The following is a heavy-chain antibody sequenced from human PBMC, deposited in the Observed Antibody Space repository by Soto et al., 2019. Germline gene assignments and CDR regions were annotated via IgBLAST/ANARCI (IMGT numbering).Heavy chain of an antibody. CDR3: ERGAADTAMVDS. V-gene: IGHV4-59*01. CDR2: IFYSGST. D-gene: IGHD5-18*01. CDR1: GGSIRSYY. J-gene: IGHJ4*02. Sequence: SETLSLTCTVSGGSIRSYYWTWIRQPPGKGLEWLGYIFYSGSTFYNPSLKSRVTISIHTSKSQFSLQLTSVTAADTAVYYCERGAADTAMVDSWGQGTLVTVSS.